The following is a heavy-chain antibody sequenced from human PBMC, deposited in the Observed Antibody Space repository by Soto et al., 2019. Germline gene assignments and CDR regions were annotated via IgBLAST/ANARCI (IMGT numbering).Heavy chain of an antibody. J-gene: IGHJ3*02. D-gene: IGHD2-15*01. CDR1: GYTXNGYY. CDR3: AKHRGVLSLIVVVADDAFDI. V-gene: IGHV1-2*02. CDR2: INPNSGGT. Sequence: SXKVSYKASGYTXNGYYRHLVRQAPGQGLEWIGWINPNSGGTNYAQKFQVRVTMTRDTSIRTAYIELRRLRSDDTAVYYCAKHRGVLSLIVVVADDAFDIWGQGTMVTVSS.